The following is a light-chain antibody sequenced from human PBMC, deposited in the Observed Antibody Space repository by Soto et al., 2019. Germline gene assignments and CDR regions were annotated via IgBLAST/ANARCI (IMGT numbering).Light chain of an antibody. CDR3: RQFSSSPYVYT. J-gene: IGKJ2*01. CDR1: QGVVSGY. V-gene: IGKV3D-20*01. CDR2: ATS. Sequence: EIVLTQSPATLSLSPGERATLSCAASQGVVSGYLAWYQQKPGLAPRLLIYATSSRAPGIPVRFSGSGSGADSTLTSDRLEPEDFAVYYWRQFSSSPYVYTFCQGTRLEIK.